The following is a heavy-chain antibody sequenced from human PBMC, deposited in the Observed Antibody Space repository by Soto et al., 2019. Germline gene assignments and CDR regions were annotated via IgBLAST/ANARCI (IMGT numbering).Heavy chain of an antibody. CDR1: GYTFTSYG. J-gene: IGHJ4*02. CDR3: ARDGSDYDFWSGYSCFDY. D-gene: IGHD3-3*01. V-gene: IGHV1-18*01. CDR2: ISAYNGNT. Sequence: GASVKVSCKASGYTFTSYGISWVRQAPGQGLEWMGWISAYNGNTNYAQKLQGRVTMTTDTSTSTAYMELRSLRSDDTAVYYCARDGSDYDFWSGYSCFDYWGQGTLVTVSS.